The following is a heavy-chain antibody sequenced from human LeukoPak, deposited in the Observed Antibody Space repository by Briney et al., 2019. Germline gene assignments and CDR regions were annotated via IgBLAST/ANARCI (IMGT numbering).Heavy chain of an antibody. CDR2: IVVGSGNT. CDR1: GFTFTSSA. J-gene: IGHJ1*01. V-gene: IGHV1-58*02. D-gene: IGHD2-15*01. Sequence: GASVKVSCKASGFTFTSSAMQWVRQARGQRLEWIGWIVVGSGNTNYAQKFQERVTITRDMSTSTAYMELSSLRSEDTAVYYCAAVCSSSTVEYFQHWGQGTLVTVSS. CDR3: AAVCSSSTVEYFQH.